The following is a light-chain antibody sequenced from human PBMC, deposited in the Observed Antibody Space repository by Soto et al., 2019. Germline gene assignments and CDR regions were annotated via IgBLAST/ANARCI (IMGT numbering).Light chain of an antibody. J-gene: IGKJ2*01. Sequence: EIVMTQSPATLSVSPGERATLSCRASQSVSSNLAWYQQKPGQPPWLLIYGASTRATGIPARFSGSGSGTNFTLTISSLQSEDFACYYCQQDNNWPPITFGQGTKLEIK. V-gene: IGKV3-15*01. CDR2: GAS. CDR3: QQDNNWPPIT. CDR1: QSVSSN.